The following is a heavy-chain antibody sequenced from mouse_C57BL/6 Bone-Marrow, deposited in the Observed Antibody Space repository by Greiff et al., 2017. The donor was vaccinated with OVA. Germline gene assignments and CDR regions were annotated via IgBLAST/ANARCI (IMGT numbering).Heavy chain of an antibody. V-gene: IGHV1-55*01. CDR2: IYPGSGST. D-gene: IGHD3-3*01. CDR3: ARGDGCSARAWFAY. Sequence: VQLQQPGAELVKPGASVKMSCKASGYTFTSYWITWVKQRPGQGLEWIGDIYPGSGSTNYNEKFKSKATLTVDKSSSTAYMQLSSLTSVDSAVYSCARGDGCSARAWFAYWGQGTLVTVAA. J-gene: IGHJ3*01. CDR1: GYTFTSYW.